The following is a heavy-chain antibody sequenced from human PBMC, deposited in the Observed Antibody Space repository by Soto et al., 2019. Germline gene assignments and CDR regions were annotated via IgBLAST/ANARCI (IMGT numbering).Heavy chain of an antibody. CDR1: GGTFSSYT. J-gene: IGHJ6*02. Sequence: SVKVSCKASGGTFSSYTISWVRQAPGQGLEWMGRIIPILGIANYAQKFQGRVTITADKSTSTAYMELSSLRSEDTAVYYCARIVPAANFYSGYDSPYYYGMDVWGQGTTVTVSS. V-gene: IGHV1-69*02. CDR3: ARIVPAANFYSGYDSPYYYGMDV. CDR2: IIPILGIA. D-gene: IGHD5-12*01.